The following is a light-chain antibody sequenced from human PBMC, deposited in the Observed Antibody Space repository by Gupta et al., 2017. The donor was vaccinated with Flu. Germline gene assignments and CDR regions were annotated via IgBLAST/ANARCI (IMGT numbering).Light chain of an antibody. CDR3: QQTYSMPRT. CDR1: QTIARF. J-gene: IGKJ1*01. CDR2: SAF. V-gene: IGKV1-39*01. Sequence: DIQMTQSPFSLSASVGDSVYITCRASQTIARFLQWYQHKPGKAPSLLIHSAFTLQDGVPPRFSGSASGTEFTLTISGLQPEEFATYYGQQTYSMPRTFGQGTRV.